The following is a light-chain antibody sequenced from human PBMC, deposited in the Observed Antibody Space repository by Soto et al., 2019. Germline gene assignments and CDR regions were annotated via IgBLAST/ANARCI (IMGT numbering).Light chain of an antibody. CDR3: QQYNNWWT. V-gene: IGKV3-15*01. CDR2: GAS. CDR1: QSVSSN. J-gene: IGKJ1*01. Sequence: EIVMTQSPATLSVSPGERATLSCRASQSVSSNLAWYQQKPGQAPRLLIYGASTRATGIPGRFSGSGSGTDFTLTISSLQSEDFAVYYGQQYNNWWTFGQGTKVEIK.